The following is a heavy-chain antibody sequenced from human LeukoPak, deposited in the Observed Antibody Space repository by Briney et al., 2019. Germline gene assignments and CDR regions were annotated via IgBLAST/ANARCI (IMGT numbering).Heavy chain of an antibody. Sequence: GSLRLSCAASGFTFSRFWMHWVRQPPGKGLVWVSRIDTDGRTTTYADSVKGRFTISRDNAKNTVYLQLNSLRVEDTAMYYCATLNSFGSDYWGRGVLVTVSS. V-gene: IGHV3-74*01. CDR2: IDTDGRTT. CDR3: ATLNSFGSDY. CDR1: GFTFSRFW. D-gene: IGHD5-18*01. J-gene: IGHJ4*02.